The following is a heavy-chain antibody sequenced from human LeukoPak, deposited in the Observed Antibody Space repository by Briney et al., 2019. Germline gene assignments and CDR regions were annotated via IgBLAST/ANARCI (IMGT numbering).Heavy chain of an antibody. V-gene: IGHV3-66*01. CDR3: AREYYDFWSGPFDY. J-gene: IGHJ4*02. CDR1: GGSFSGYY. D-gene: IGHD3-3*01. Sequence: ETLSLTCAVYGGSFSGYYWSWVRQAPGKGLEWVSVIYSGGSTYYAGSVKGRFTISRDNSKNTLYLQMNSLRAEDTAVYYCAREYYDFWSGPFDYWGQGTLVTVSS. CDR2: IYSGGST.